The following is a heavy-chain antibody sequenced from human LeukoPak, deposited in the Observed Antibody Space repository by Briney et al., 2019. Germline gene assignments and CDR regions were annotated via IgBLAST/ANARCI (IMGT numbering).Heavy chain of an antibody. CDR1: GFTFSSYA. CDR3: AKNGRGYSSDYFDY. Sequence: GGSLRLSCAASGFTFSSYAMSWVRQAPGKGLEWVSAISGSGGSTYYADSVKGRFTISRGNSKNTLYLQMNTLRPEDTAVYSCAKNGRGYSSDYFDYWGQGTLVTVSS. CDR2: ISGSGGST. J-gene: IGHJ4*02. D-gene: IGHD5-18*01. V-gene: IGHV3-23*01.